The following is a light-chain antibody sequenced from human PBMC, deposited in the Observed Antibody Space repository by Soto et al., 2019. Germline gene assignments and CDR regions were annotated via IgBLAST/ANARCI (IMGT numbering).Light chain of an antibody. Sequence: EIVMTQSPATLSVSPGERATLSCRASQSVSSNLAWYQQKPGQAPRLLIYGASTRATGIPARFSGTGSGTDCTLTVSSLQSEDVAVYYCQQCNNWPLTFGPGTKVDIK. J-gene: IGKJ3*01. V-gene: IGKV3-15*01. CDR3: QQCNNWPLT. CDR2: GAS. CDR1: QSVSSN.